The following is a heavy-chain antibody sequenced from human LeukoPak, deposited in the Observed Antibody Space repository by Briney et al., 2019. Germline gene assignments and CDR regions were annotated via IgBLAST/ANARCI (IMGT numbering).Heavy chain of an antibody. CDR3: ARRRSGWSDMDV. CDR1: GGSFSGYY. V-gene: IGHV4-34*01. Sequence: SETLSLTCAVYGGSFSGYYWSWIRQPPGKGLEWIGEINHSGSTNYNPSLKSRVTISVDTSKNQFSLKLSSVTAADTAVYYCARRRSGWSDMDVWGQGTTVTVSS. CDR2: INHSGST. J-gene: IGHJ6*02. D-gene: IGHD6-19*01.